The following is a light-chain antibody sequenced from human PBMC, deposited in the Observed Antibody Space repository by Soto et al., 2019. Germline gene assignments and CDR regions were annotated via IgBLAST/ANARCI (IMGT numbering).Light chain of an antibody. CDR3: QQYYSTPWT. CDR2: WAS. Sequence: DLVMTQSPDSLAVSLGERATINCKSSQSVLYSSHNKNYLAWYQQKPGQPPKLLIYWASTRESGVPDRFSGSGSGTDFTLTSSSLQAEDVAVYDCQQYYSTPWTFGQGTKVEIK. CDR1: QSVLYSSHNKNY. V-gene: IGKV4-1*01. J-gene: IGKJ1*01.